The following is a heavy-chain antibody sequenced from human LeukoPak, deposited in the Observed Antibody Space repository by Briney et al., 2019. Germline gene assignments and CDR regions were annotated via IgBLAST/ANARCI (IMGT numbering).Heavy chain of an antibody. J-gene: IGHJ4*02. Sequence: QPGRSLRLSCAASGFTFSSYGMHWVRQAPGKGLEWVAVISYDGSNKYYADSVKGRFTISRDNSKNTLYLQMNSLRAEDTAVYYCAKDLSGYRHYFDYWGQGTLVTVSS. CDR2: ISYDGSNK. V-gene: IGHV3-30*18. CDR1: GFTFSSYG. D-gene: IGHD3-22*01. CDR3: AKDLSGYRHYFDY.